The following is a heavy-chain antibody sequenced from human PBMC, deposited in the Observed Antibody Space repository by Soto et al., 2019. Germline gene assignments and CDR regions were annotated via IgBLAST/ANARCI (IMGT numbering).Heavy chain of an antibody. CDR3: ARHRASLGSTDAFDV. CDR1: RGSISGYY. J-gene: IGHJ3*01. Sequence: PSETLSLTCTVSRGSISGYYWTWIRQPPGKGLEWIGYISYSGRTNYNPSLKSRVTISVDTSKNRFSLKLSSVTAVDTAVYYCARHRASLGSTDAFDVWGQGTMVTVAS. V-gene: IGHV4-59*08. CDR2: ISYSGRT. D-gene: IGHD2-15*01.